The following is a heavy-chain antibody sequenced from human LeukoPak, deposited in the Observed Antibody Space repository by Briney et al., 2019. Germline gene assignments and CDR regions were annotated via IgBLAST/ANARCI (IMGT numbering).Heavy chain of an antibody. V-gene: IGHV4-38-2*02. CDR3: ANDRRNCSFSMDT. J-gene: IGHJ4*01. Sequence: SETLSLTCSVSGFSITSGYYWGWIRQPPGKGREWIGSIYHNGNTYFNPSLKTRVTISVDTSKNQFSLDLSSVTAADTAFYYGANDRRNCSFSMDTWGQGILVTVSS. CDR2: IYHNGNT. D-gene: IGHD2/OR15-2a*01. CDR1: GFSITSGYY.